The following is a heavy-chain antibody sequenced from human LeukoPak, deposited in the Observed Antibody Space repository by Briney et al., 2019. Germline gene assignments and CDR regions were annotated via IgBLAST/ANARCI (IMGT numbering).Heavy chain of an antibody. CDR1: GFTFSSYA. V-gene: IGHV3-23*01. J-gene: IGHJ4*02. D-gene: IGHD3-22*01. CDR3: AKDLSHYYDSSGYHYFDY. Sequence: PGGSLRLSCAASGFTFSSYAMSWVRQAPGKGLEWVSAISGSGGSTYYADSVKGRFTISRDNSRNTLYLQMNSLRAEDTAVYYCAKDLSHYYDSSGYHYFDYWGQGTLVTVSS. CDR2: ISGSGGST.